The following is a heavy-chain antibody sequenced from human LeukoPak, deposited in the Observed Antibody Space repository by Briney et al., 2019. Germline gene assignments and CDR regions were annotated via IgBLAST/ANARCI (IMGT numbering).Heavy chain of an antibody. CDR1: GFTFINYY. D-gene: IGHD4-17*01. Sequence: GGALRLSCAASGFTFINYYMSWVRQAPGKGLEWVAHIKQDGSEKYYVDSVKGRFTIFRDNAKNSLYLQMNSLRAEDTAVYYCAREGSTVTPGAFDIWGQGTMVTVSS. J-gene: IGHJ3*02. CDR2: IKQDGSEK. CDR3: AREGSTVTPGAFDI. V-gene: IGHV3-7*01.